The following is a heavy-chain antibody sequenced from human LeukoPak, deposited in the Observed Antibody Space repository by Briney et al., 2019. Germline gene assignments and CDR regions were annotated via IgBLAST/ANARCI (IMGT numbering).Heavy chain of an antibody. D-gene: IGHD4/OR15-4a*01. J-gene: IGHJ5*02. V-gene: IGHV1-24*01. CDR3: VPVRFYGAYDYWP. CDR2: FDPEDGET. CDR1: GYTLSKLS. Sequence: ASVKVSCKVSGYTLSKLSMHWVRQAPGKGLEWMGGFDPEDGETIYAQKFQGRVTMTEDTSTDTAYMELSSLRSEDTAMYYCVPVRFYGAYDYWPWGQGTLVTVSS.